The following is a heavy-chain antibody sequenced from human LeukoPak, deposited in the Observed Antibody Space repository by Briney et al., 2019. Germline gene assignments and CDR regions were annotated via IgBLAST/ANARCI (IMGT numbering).Heavy chain of an antibody. J-gene: IGHJ4*02. CDR2: INSDGSST. CDR1: GFNFSNYW. Sequence: PGGSLRLSCAASGFNFSNYWMHWVRQAPGKGLVWVSRINSDGSSTRYADSVKGRFTISRDNAKNTLYVQMSSLRAEDTAVYYCARGRTQEYTSPYYFDYWGQGTPVTVSS. D-gene: IGHD2-2*01. V-gene: IGHV3-74*01. CDR3: ARGRTQEYTSPYYFDY.